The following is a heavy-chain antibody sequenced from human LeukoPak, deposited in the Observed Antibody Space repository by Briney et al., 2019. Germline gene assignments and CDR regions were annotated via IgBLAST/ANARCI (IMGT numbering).Heavy chain of an antibody. CDR2: ISGSGGST. CDR1: GFTFSSYA. V-gene: IGHV3-23*01. Sequence: GESLRLSCAASGFTFSSYAMSWVRQAPGKGLEWVSAISGSGGSTYYADSVKGRFTISRDNSKNTLYLQMNSLRSDDTAVYYCARDRIAVPSRFDPWGQGTLVTVSS. CDR3: ARDRIAVPSRFDP. D-gene: IGHD6-19*01. J-gene: IGHJ5*02.